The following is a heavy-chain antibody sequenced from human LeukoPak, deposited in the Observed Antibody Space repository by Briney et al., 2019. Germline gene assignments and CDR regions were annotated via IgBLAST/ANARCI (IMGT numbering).Heavy chain of an antibody. CDR2: IYHSGST. CDR1: GYSISSGYY. J-gene: IGHJ4*02. D-gene: IGHD6-13*01. V-gene: IGHV4-38-2*02. Sequence: SETLSLTCTVSGYSISSGYYWGRIRQPPGKGLEWIGSIYHSGSTYYNPSLKSRVTISVDTSKNQFSLKLNSVTAADTAVYYCARAGYSSSWYAEGFDYWGQGTLVTVSS. CDR3: ARAGYSSSWYAEGFDY.